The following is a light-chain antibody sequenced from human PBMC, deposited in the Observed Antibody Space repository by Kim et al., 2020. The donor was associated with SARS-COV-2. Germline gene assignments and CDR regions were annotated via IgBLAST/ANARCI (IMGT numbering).Light chain of an antibody. Sequence: DVVMTQSPLSLPVTLGQPASISFRSSQSIVYSDGNTYLNWFQQRPGQAPRLRIYKVSNRDSGVPDRFSGSESGPDFSRKIRRVEAEEVGGYYCMQGIHPITFDQGTRLEIK. CDR2: KVS. CDR1: QSIVYSDGNTY. V-gene: IGKV2-30*01. CDR3: MQGIHPIT. J-gene: IGKJ5*01.